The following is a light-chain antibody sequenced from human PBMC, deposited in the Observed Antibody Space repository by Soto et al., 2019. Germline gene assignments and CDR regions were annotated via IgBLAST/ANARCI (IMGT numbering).Light chain of an antibody. Sequence: ERVRMQSPGTLSVSQGERVTLSCRASQFISNSLAWYQQRPGQPPRLLIYGASTRAAGISARFSGSGSGTEFTLTISSLQSEDFAVYYCQQSSNWPRTFGQRTKV. CDR1: QFISNS. J-gene: IGKJ1*01. CDR2: GAS. CDR3: QQSSNWPRT. V-gene: IGKV3-15*01.